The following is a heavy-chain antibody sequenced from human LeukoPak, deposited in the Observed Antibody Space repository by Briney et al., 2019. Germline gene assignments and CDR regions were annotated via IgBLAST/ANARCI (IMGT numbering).Heavy chain of an antibody. CDR1: GFTFSSHH. V-gene: IGHV3-7*01. J-gene: IGHJ4*02. CDR3: ARMSSYCDY. D-gene: IGHD2-2*01. CDR2: IKPDGSEK. Sequence: RGSLRLSCVASGFTFSSHHMNWVRQTPGKGLESVATIKPDGSEKYYVDSVKGRFTISRDNAKSSLYLQMNSLRAEDTGVYFCARMSSYCDYWGQGTLVTVSS.